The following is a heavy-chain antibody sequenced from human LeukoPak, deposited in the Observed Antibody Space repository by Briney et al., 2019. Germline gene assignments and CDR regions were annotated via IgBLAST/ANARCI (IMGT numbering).Heavy chain of an antibody. Sequence: SGTLSLTCAVYGGSFSGYYWSWIRQPPGKGLEWIGEINHSGSTNYNPSLKSRVTISVDTSKNQFSLKLSSVTAADTAVYYCARGYCSSTSCLHAFDIWGQGTMVTVS. D-gene: IGHD2-2*01. CDR3: ARGYCSSTSCLHAFDI. J-gene: IGHJ3*02. V-gene: IGHV4-34*01. CDR2: INHSGST. CDR1: GGSFSGYY.